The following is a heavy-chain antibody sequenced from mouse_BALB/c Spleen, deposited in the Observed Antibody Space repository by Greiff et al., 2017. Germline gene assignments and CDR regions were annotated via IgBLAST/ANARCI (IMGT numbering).Heavy chain of an antibody. CDR1: EYEFPSHD. D-gene: IGHD2-14*01. J-gene: IGHJ3*01. CDR3: ASPYYRYDRFAY. V-gene: IGHV5-2*01. CDR2: INSDGGST. Sequence: EVQLQQSGGGLVQPGESLKLSCESNEYEFPSHDMSWVRKTPEKRLELVAAINSDGGSTYYPDTMERRFIISRDNTKKTLYLQMSSLRSEDTALYYCASPYYRYDRFAYWGQGTLVTFSA.